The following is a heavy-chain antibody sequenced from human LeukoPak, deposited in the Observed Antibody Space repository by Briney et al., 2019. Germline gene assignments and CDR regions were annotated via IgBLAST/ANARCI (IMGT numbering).Heavy chain of an antibody. J-gene: IGHJ4*02. D-gene: IGHD4-17*01. CDR1: GFTFSSYA. CDR2: ISGSGGST. V-gene: IGHV3-23*01. CDR3: AKSYGDYLGYFDS. Sequence: GGSLRLSCAASGFTFSSYAMSWVRQAPGKGLEWVSGISGSGGSTYYADSVKGRFTISRDSSKNTLYLQMNSLRAEDTAVYYCAKSYGDYLGYFDSWGQGTLVTVAS.